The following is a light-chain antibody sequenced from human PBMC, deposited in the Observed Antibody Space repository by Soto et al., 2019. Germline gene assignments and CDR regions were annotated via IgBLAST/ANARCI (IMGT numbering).Light chain of an antibody. V-gene: IGKV1-39*01. CDR3: QQSYSTPYS. Sequence: DIQMTQSPSSLSASVGDRVTITCRASRSIGNYLNWYQQKPESAPKLLIFLTSSLQSGVPSRFSGSGSGTDFTLTIRSLQPEDFATYYCQQSYSTPYSFGQGTKLEIK. CDR1: RSIGNY. CDR2: LTS. J-gene: IGKJ2*01.